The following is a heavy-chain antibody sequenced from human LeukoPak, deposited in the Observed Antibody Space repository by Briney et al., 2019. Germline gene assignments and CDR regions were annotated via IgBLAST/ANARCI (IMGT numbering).Heavy chain of an antibody. D-gene: IGHD3-10*01. V-gene: IGHV3-33*01. CDR1: GFTFSSYG. CDR3: ARDPMVRGVGPLYYFDY. CDR2: IWYDGSNK. J-gene: IGHJ4*02. Sequence: GSLRLSCAASGFTFSSYGMHWVRQAPGKGLEWVAVIWYDGSNKYYADSVKGRFTISRDNSKNTLYLQMNSLRAEDTAVYYCARDPMVRGVGPLYYFDYWGQGTLVTVSS.